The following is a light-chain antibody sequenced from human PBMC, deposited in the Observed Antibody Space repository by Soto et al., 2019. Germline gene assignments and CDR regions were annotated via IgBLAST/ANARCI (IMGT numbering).Light chain of an antibody. CDR2: EVS. V-gene: IGLV2-14*01. J-gene: IGLJ2*01. CDR3: SSYKRGATLV. CDR1: SSDVGGYNH. Sequence: QSALTQPASVSGSPGQSITISCTGTSSDVGGYNHVAWYQQYPGKAPKLIIFEVSDRPSGISNRFSGSESANTASLSISGLQAEDEADYYCSSYKRGATLVFGGGTKLTVL.